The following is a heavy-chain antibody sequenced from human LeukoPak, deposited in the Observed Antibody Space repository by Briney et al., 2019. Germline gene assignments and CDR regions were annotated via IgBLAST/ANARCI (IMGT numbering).Heavy chain of an antibody. CDR3: ASDYDILTGYPTYYFDY. V-gene: IGHV3-33*01. CDR1: GFTFSSYG. CDR2: IWYDGSNK. J-gene: IGHJ4*02. D-gene: IGHD3-9*01. Sequence: PGGSLRLSCAASGFTFSSYGMHWVRQAPGKGLEWVAVIWYDGSNKYYADSVKGRFTISRDNSKNTLYLQMNSLRAEDTAVYYCASDYDILTGYPTYYFDYWGQGTLVTVSS.